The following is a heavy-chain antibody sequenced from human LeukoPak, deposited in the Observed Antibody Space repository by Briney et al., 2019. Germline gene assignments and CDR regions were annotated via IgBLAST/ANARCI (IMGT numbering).Heavy chain of an antibody. CDR2: ISAYNGNT. CDR1: GYAFTSYG. D-gene: IGHD3-3*01. CDR3: ARVYYDFWSGYEYDAFDI. J-gene: IGHJ3*02. Sequence: ASVKVSCRASGYAFTSYGISWVRQAPGQGLEWMGWISAYNGNTNYAQKLQGRVTMTTDTSTSTAYMELRSLRSDDTAVYYCARVYYDFWSGYEYDAFDIWGQGTMVTVSS. V-gene: IGHV1-18*01.